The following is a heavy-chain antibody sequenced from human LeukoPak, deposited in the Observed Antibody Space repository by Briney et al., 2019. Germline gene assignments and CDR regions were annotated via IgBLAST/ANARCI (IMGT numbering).Heavy chain of an antibody. J-gene: IGHJ4*02. CDR2: INPNSGGT. Sequence: SVTGTCKASGYTFSGYYMHWVRLAPGQGLEWMGWINPNSGGTNYAQKFQGRVTLAMDTSISTAYMELIRLRSADTAVYYCARVGRAFTARSSFFDYWGQATLVTVTS. V-gene: IGHV1-2*02. D-gene: IGHD6-6*01. CDR1: GYTFSGYY. CDR3: ARVGRAFTARSSFFDY.